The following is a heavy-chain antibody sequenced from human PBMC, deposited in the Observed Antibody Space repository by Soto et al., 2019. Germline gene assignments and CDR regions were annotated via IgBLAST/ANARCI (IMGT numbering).Heavy chain of an antibody. CDR2: ISAYNGNT. CDR1: GYTFTSYG. CDR3: ARGQRRIVVVVAATDAFDI. Sequence: ASVKVSCKASGYTFTSYGISWVRQAPGQGLEWMGWISAYNGNTNYAQKLQGRVTMTTDTSTSTAYMELRSLRSDDTAVYYCARGQRRIVVVVAATDAFDIWGQGTMVTVSS. V-gene: IGHV1-18*01. D-gene: IGHD2-15*01. J-gene: IGHJ3*02.